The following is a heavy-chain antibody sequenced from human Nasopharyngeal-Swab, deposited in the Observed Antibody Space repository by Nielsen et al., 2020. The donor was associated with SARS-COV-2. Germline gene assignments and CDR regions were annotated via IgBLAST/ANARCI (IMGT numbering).Heavy chain of an antibody. D-gene: IGHD6-19*01. J-gene: IGHJ4*02. CDR2: IGTAGDT. CDR3: ARDFTGYSSGWLNQINYYFDY. V-gene: IGHV3-13*04. Sequence: GESLKISCAASGFTFSSYDMHWVRQATGKGLEWVSAIGTAGDTYYPGSVKGRFTISRENAKNSLYLQMNSLRAGDTAVYYCARDFTGYSSGWLNQINYYFDYWGQGTLVTVSS. CDR1: GFTFSSYD.